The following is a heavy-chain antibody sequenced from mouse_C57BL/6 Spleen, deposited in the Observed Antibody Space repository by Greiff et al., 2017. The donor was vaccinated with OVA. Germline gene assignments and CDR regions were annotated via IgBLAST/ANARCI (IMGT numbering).Heavy chain of an antibody. CDR1: EYEFPSHD. D-gene: IGHD4-1*01. V-gene: IGHV5-2*01. J-gene: IGHJ1*03. Sequence: EVKLMESGGGLVQPGESLKLSCESNEYEFPSHDMSWVRKTPEKRLELVAALTSDGGSTYYPDTMERRFIISRDNTKKTLYLQMSRLRSEDTALYYCARRGKGGWYFDVWGTGTTVTVSS. CDR3: ARRGKGGWYFDV. CDR2: LTSDGGST.